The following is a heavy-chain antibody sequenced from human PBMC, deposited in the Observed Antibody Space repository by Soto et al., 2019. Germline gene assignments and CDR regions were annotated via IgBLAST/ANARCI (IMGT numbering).Heavy chain of an antibody. D-gene: IGHD1-26*01. CDR1: GFTFSRYG. CDR2: ISYDGSNK. V-gene: IGHV3-30*18. CDR3: AKDEGIVGATTGFDY. Sequence: QVQLVESGGGVVQHARSLRLSCAASGFTFSRYGMHWVRQAPGKGLDWVAGISYDGSNKYYADSVKGRITISRDNSKSTLELQMDSLRAEDTAVYYCAKDEGIVGATTGFDYWGQGTLVTFAS. J-gene: IGHJ4*02.